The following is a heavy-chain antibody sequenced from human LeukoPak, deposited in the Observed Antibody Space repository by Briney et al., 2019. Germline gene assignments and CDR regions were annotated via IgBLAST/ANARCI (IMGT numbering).Heavy chain of an antibody. CDR1: GFTFSSYW. D-gene: IGHD1-26*01. CDR2: IILSGGST. J-gene: IGHJ3*02. CDR3: AKDRIVGTIGRAFDI. V-gene: IGHV3-23*01. Sequence: GGSLRLSCTASGFTFSSYWMSWVRQAPGKGPEWVGVIILSGGSTYYADPVKGRFTISRDNSKNTLYLQMNSLRAEETAVYYCAKDRIVGTIGRAFDIWGQGTMVTVSS.